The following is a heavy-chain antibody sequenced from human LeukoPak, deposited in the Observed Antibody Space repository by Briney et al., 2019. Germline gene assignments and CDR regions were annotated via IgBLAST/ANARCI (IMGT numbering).Heavy chain of an antibody. J-gene: IGHJ4*02. CDR2: ISGTGTTI. D-gene: IGHD1-14*01. CDR1: GFTFSDYY. V-gene: IGHV3-11*01. CDR3: AGRTGHSYFDY. Sequence: GGSLRLSCSASGFTFSDYYMSWIRQTPGKGLEWISYISGTGTTIYSADSLKGRFTISRDNAKNSLYLQMNSLRAEDTAVYYCAGRTGHSYFDYWGQGTLVTVSS.